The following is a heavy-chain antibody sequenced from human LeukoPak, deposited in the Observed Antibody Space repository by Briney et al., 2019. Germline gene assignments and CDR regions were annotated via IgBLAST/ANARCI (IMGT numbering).Heavy chain of an antibody. CDR1: GGSISSYY. CDR2: IYYSGNT. Sequence: PSETLSLTCTVSGGSISSYYWSWIRQAPGKGLEWIGYIYYSGNTNYNPSLQSRVTISVDTSKNQFSLKLSSVTAADTAVYYCARSGTLTGYLFWGQGTLVTVPS. D-gene: IGHD3-9*01. J-gene: IGHJ4*02. CDR3: ARSGTLTGYLF. V-gene: IGHV4-59*01.